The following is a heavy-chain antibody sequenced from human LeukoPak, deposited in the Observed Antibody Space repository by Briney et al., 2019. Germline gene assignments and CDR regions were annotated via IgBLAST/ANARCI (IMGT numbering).Heavy chain of an antibody. CDR1: GYTFTAYY. Sequence: ASVKVSCKASGYTFTAYYMHWVRQAPGQGLEWMGWINPNSGGTNFAQKFQGRVTMTRDTSISTAYMELSRLRSDDTAVYYCARERLMRKWFDPWGQGTLVTVSS. CDR2: INPNSGGT. D-gene: IGHD2-8*01. CDR3: ARERLMRKWFDP. J-gene: IGHJ5*02. V-gene: IGHV1-2*02.